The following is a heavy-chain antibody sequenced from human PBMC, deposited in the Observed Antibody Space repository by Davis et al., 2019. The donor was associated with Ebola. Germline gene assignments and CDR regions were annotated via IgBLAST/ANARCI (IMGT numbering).Heavy chain of an antibody. CDR2: ISGSGGST. V-gene: IGHV3-23*01. CDR1: GFTFSSYA. Sequence: PGGSLRLSCTASGFTFSSYAMTWVRQAQGTGLEWVSAISGSGGSTYYADSVKGRFTISRDNAKNSLYLQMNSLRAEDTAVYYCARVSVVGQQLVSVYGMDVWGQGTTVTVSS. D-gene: IGHD6-13*01. CDR3: ARVSVVGQQLVSVYGMDV. J-gene: IGHJ6*02.